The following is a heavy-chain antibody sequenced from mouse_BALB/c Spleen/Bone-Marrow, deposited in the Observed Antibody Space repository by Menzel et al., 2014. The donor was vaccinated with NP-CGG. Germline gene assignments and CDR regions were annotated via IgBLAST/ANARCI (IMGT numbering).Heavy chain of an antibody. D-gene: IGHD1-1*01. CDR3: TRLTTVVAPYVMDY. V-gene: IGHV5-12-1*01. CDR1: GFAFSSYD. Sequence: DVHLVESGGGLVKHGGSLKLSCAASGFAFSSYDMSWVRQTPETRLEWVAYISSGGGSTYYPDTVKGRFTISRDTAKNTLYLQMSSLKSEDTAMYYCTRLTTVVAPYVMDYWGQGTSVTVSS. J-gene: IGHJ4*01. CDR2: ISSGGGST.